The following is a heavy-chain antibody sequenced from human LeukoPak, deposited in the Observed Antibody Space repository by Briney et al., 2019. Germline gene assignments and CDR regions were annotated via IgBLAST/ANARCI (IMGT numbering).Heavy chain of an antibody. CDR1: GGFISSGSYY. Sequence: SETLSLTCTVSGGFISSGSYYWSWIRQPAGKGLEWIGRFYINGSTNYNPSLKSRVTISVDTSKNQFSLKLSSVTAADTAVYYCASTSGRNSVFALDIWGQGTMVTVSS. CDR2: FYINGST. V-gene: IGHV4-61*02. J-gene: IGHJ3*02. D-gene: IGHD1-26*01. CDR3: ASTSGRNSVFALDI.